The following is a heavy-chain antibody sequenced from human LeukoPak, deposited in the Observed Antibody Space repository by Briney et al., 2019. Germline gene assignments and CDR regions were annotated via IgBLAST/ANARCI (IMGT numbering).Heavy chain of an antibody. J-gene: IGHJ6*03. Sequence: GGSLRLSCVTSGFTFSGYWMHWVRQGPEKGLELVSRIDNDGHGIIYADSVKGRFTTSRDNVKDTLYLQMNSLRVEDTAVYYCAAGGGWDPSFGVVTHIDAWGKGTTVVVS. CDR3: AAGGGWDPSFGVVTHIDA. CDR1: GFTFSGYW. V-gene: IGHV3-74*01. D-gene: IGHD3-3*01. CDR2: IDNDGHGI.